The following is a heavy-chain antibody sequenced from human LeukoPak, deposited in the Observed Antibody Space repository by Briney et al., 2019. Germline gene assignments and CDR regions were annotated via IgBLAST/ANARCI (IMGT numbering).Heavy chain of an antibody. D-gene: IGHD2-2*01. CDR1: GGTFSSYA. CDR2: IIPIFGTA. V-gene: IGHV1-69*05. CDR3: ARADCSSTSCLNAFDI. Sequence: SVKVSCKASGGTFSSYAISWVRQAPGQGLEWMGRIIPIFGTANYAQKFQGRVTITTDKSTSTAYMELSRLRSDDTAVYYCARADCSSTSCLNAFDIWGQGTMVTVSS. J-gene: IGHJ3*02.